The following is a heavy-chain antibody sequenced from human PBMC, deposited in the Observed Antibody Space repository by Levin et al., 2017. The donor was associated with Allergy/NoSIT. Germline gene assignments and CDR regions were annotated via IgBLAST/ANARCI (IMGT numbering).Heavy chain of an antibody. CDR3: ARDYSSGWADFYYGMDV. CDR2: ISSSSNTI. J-gene: IGHJ6*02. Sequence: PGGSLRLSCAASGFRFSDYRMNWVRQAPGKGLEWVSHISSSSNTIYYADSVKGRFTISRDNAKNSLFLQMNRLSADAPAVYYCARDYSSGWADFYYGMDVWGQGTTVTVSS. D-gene: IGHD6-19*01. CDR1: GFRFSDYR. V-gene: IGHV3-48*01.